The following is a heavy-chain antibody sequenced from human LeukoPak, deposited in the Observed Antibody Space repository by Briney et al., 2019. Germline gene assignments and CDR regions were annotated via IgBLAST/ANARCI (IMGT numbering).Heavy chain of an antibody. CDR1: GFTFSSYA. CDR3: AKGGYCSSTSCYSDAFDI. J-gene: IGHJ3*02. CDR2: ISGSGGST. D-gene: IGHD2-2*01. V-gene: IGHV3-23*01. Sequence: GGSLRLSCAASGFTFSSYAMSWVRQAPGKGLEWVSAISGSGGSTYYADSVKGRFTISRDNSKNTLYLQMNSLRAEDTAVYYCAKGGYCSSTSCYSDAFDIWGQGTMVTVSS.